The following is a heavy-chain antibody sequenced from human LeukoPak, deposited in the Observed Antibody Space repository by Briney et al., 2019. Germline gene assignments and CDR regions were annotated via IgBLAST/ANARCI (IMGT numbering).Heavy chain of an antibody. D-gene: IGHD3-22*01. V-gene: IGHV3-23*01. CDR3: ARQPRKYYYDSSGYYFDY. CDR2: ISGSSSHT. CDR1: GFTFSIYA. J-gene: IGHJ4*02. Sequence: GGSLRLSCAASGFTFSIYAMSWVRQAPGKGLEWVSGISGSSSHTKDADSVKGRFTISRDNSKNTLYLQMNSLRAEDTAVYYCARQPRKYYYDSSGYYFDYWGQGTLVTVSS.